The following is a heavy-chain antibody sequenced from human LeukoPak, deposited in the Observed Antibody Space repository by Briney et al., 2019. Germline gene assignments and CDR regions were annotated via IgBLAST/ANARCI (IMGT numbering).Heavy chain of an antibody. V-gene: IGHV3-30*02. Sequence: GGSLRLSCATSGFTFSSYGMHWVRQAPGKGLEWVAFGRYDGSNKNYADSVQGRFTISRDNSKSTLYLHMTSLRTEDTAVYYCAKRPPGSGLDYWGQGTLVTVSS. J-gene: IGHJ4*02. CDR2: GRYDGSNK. CDR1: GFTFSSYG. CDR3: AKRPPGSGLDY. D-gene: IGHD3-10*01.